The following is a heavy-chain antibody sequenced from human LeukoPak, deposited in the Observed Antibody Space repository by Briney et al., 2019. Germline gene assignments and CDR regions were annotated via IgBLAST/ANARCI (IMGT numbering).Heavy chain of an antibody. CDR1: GYSISSGYY. V-gene: IGHV4-38-2*02. CDR2: IYHSGST. J-gene: IGHJ4*02. Sequence: SETLSLTCTVSGYSISSGYYWGWIRQPPGKGLEWIGSIYHSGSTYYNPSLKSRVTISVDTSKNQFSLKLSSVTAADTAVYYCARDSDHPRGDYWGQGTLVTVSS. CDR3: ARDSDHPRGDY.